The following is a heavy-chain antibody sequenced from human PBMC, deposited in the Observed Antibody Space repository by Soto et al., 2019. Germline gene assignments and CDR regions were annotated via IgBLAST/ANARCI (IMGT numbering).Heavy chain of an antibody. Sequence: EVQLVESGGGLVQPGGSLRLSCAASGFTVSSNYMSWVRQAPGKGLEWVSVIYSGGSTYYADSVKGRFTISRDNSKNTLYLQMNSLRAEDTAVYYCARLHWGSSSHIAYWGQGPLVTVSS. CDR1: GFTVSSNY. CDR2: IYSGGST. D-gene: IGHD3-16*01. J-gene: IGHJ4*02. V-gene: IGHV3-66*01. CDR3: ARLHWGSSSHIAY.